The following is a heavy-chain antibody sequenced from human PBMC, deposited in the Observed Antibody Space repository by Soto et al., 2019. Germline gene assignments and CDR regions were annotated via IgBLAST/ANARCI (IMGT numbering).Heavy chain of an antibody. J-gene: IGHJ4*02. CDR2: ISSSSSYI. CDR1: GFTFSSYS. V-gene: IGHV3-21*01. Sequence: EVQLVESGGGLVKPGGSLRLSCAASGFTFSSYSMNWVRQAPGKGLEWVASISSSSSYIYYADSVKGRFTISRDNAKNSLYLQMNSLRAEDTAVYYCASETGYSYGGFDYWGQGTLVTVSS. CDR3: ASETGYSYGGFDY. D-gene: IGHD5-18*01.